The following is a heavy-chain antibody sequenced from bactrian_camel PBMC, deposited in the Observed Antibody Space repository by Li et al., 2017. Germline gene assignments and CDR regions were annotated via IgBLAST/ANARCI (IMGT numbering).Heavy chain of an antibody. J-gene: IGHJ4*01. CDR1: GYISSRHC. V-gene: IGHV3S53*01. CDR2: IDGDGRT. D-gene: IGHD6*01. Sequence: HVQLVESGGGSVQAGGSLRLSCTHSGYISSRHCMGWSRQAPGKEREGVAAIDGDGRTAYADSVKGRFTISRGDGGNTLTLQMTGLKLEDSASYYCATTTRGSSADCRGRLSRVDFTYQGRGTQVTVS.